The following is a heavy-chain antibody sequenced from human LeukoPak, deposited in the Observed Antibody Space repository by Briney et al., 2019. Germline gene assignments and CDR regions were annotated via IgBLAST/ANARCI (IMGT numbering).Heavy chain of an antibody. CDR2: IYHSGST. V-gene: IGHV4-38-2*02. Sequence: SETLPLTCTVSGYSISSGYYWGWIRQPPGKGLEWIGSIYHSGSTYYNSSLKSRVTISVDTSKNQFSLKLSSVTAADTAVYYCARDARSSGWYRYYYGMDVWGQGTTVTVSS. CDR3: ARDARSSGWYRYYYGMDV. CDR1: GYSISSGYY. D-gene: IGHD6-19*01. J-gene: IGHJ6*02.